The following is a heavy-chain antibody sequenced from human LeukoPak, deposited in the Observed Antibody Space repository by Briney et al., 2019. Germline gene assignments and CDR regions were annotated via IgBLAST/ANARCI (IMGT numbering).Heavy chain of an antibody. Sequence: SVKVSCKASGGTFSSYAISWVRQAPGQGLEWMGGIIPIFGTANYAQKFQGRVTITTDESTSTAYMELSSLRSEDTAVYYCAREARSGWPSGDYWGQGTLVTVSS. CDR3: AREARSGWPSGDY. D-gene: IGHD6-19*01. CDR1: GGTFSSYA. CDR2: IIPIFGTA. J-gene: IGHJ4*02. V-gene: IGHV1-69*05.